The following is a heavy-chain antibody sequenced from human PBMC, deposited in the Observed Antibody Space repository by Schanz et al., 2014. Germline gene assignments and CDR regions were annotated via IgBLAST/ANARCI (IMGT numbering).Heavy chain of an antibody. CDR2: IQSDGSIT. CDR3: ARGTPFLCDY. D-gene: IGHD3-16*01. CDR1: GFTFSSYW. J-gene: IGHJ4*02. Sequence: VQLVESGGGVVQPGRSLRLSCAASGFTFSSYWMHWVRQAPGKGLVWVSRIQSDGSITTYADSVKGRFAISRDNAKNTLYLQMNSLGAEDTAVYYCARGTPFLCDYWGQGTLVTVSS. V-gene: IGHV3-74*02.